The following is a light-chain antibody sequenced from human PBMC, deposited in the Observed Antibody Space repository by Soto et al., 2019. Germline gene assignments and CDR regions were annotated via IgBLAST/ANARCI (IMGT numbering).Light chain of an antibody. Sequence: EIVMTQSPATLSVSPGERATLSCRASQSISSNLAWYKQKPGQAPRLLIDRASTRATGIPARFSGGGSGTEFTLTITSLQSEDFAVYYCQQFNEWPWTFGQGTKVEIK. CDR3: QQFNEWPWT. V-gene: IGKV3-15*01. CDR2: RAS. J-gene: IGKJ1*01. CDR1: QSISSN.